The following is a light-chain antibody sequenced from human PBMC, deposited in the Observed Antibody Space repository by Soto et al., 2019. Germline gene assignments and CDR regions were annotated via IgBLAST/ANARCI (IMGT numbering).Light chain of an antibody. CDR1: SSDVGGYIY. CDR3: SSYTTSNTRQIV. V-gene: IGLV2-14*03. CDR2: DVS. J-gene: IGLJ1*01. Sequence: QSVLTQPASGSGAPGQSITLSCPGTSSDVGGYIYVSWYQHHPGKAPKLLIYDVSNRPSGISNRFSGSKSDNTASLTISGLQPEDEADYYCSSYTTSNTRQIVFGTGTKVTVL.